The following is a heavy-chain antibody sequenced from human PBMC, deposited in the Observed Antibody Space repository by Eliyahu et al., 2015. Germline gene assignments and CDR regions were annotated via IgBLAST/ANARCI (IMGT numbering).Heavy chain of an antibody. Sequence: QVQLQESGPGLVKPSETLSLTCTVSGGSISSYYWSWIRQPAGKGLEWIGRIYASGSTNYNPSLRSRVAMSLDTSKSHLSLSLNSVTAADTAVYYCAKDGGYCTGGTCLRSWGQGTLV. D-gene: IGHD2-15*01. CDR3: AKDGGYCTGGTCLRS. J-gene: IGHJ5*02. CDR1: GGSISSYY. CDR2: IYASGST. V-gene: IGHV4-4*07.